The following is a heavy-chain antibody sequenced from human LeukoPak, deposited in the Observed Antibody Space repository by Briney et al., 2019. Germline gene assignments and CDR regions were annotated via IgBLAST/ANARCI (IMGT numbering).Heavy chain of an antibody. V-gene: IGHV3-74*01. CDR2: INGDGSTT. D-gene: IGHD3-22*01. CDR1: GFAFNKYW. Sequence: GGSLRLSCAASGFAFNKYWMHWVRQTPGKGLVWVSRINGDGSTTSYADSVKGGFTISRDNTKNTLYLQMSSLRAEDTAVYYCATGNYYDSRGYYTFGHWGQGTLVTVSS. CDR3: ATGNYYDSRGYYTFGH. J-gene: IGHJ4*02.